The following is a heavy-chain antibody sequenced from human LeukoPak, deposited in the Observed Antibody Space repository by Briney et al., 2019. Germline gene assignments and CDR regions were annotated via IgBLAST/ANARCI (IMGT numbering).Heavy chain of an antibody. J-gene: IGHJ4*02. V-gene: IGHV3-21*01. Sequence: GGSLRLSCAASGLTFSSHSMNWVRQAPGKGLEWVSFIGSSSSYIYYADSVKGRFTISRDNAKNSLYLQMNSLRAEDTAVYYCARDVGSGSYSASDSWGQGTLVTVSS. CDR2: IGSSSSYI. CDR1: GLTFSSHS. CDR3: ARDVGSGSYSASDS. D-gene: IGHD3-10*01.